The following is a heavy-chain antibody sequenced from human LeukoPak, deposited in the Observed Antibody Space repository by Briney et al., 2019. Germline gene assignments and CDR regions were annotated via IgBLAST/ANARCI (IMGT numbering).Heavy chain of an antibody. CDR2: INPSGGST. D-gene: IGHD4-17*01. CDR3: ASSHGYGDPWFDP. Sequence: ASVKVSCKASGYTFTSYYMHWVRQAPGQGLEWMGIINPSGGSTSYAQKFQGRVTMTRDTSTSTVYMELSSLRSDNTAVYYCASSHGYGDPWFDPWGQGTLVTVSP. V-gene: IGHV1-46*01. CDR1: GYTFTSYY. J-gene: IGHJ5*02.